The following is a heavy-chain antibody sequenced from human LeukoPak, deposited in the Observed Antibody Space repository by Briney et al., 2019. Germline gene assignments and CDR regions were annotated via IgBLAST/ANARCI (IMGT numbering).Heavy chain of an antibody. D-gene: IGHD3-9*01. J-gene: IGHJ4*02. V-gene: IGHV3-23*01. Sequence: GGSLRLSCAASGFTFSSYAMSWVRQAPGKGLEWVSAISGSGGNTYYADSVKGRFTISRDNSKNTLYLQMNSLRAKDTAVYYCARRRNYDILTGYYTPFDYWGQGTLVTVSS. CDR2: ISGSGGNT. CDR1: GFTFSSYA. CDR3: ARRRNYDILTGYYTPFDY.